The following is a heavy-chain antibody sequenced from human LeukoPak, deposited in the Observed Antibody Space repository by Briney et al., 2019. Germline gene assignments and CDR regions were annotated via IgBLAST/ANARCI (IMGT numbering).Heavy chain of an antibody. V-gene: IGHV3-33*06. J-gene: IGHJ4*02. CDR3: AKDPSDLGGSGSNNYFDC. CDR1: GFTFSSYG. D-gene: IGHD3-10*01. CDR2: VWNDGSTK. Sequence: PGTSLRLSCAASGFTFSSYGMHWVHQAPGMAPEWVAIVWNDGSTKHADSVKGRFTISRDNSKNMLYLEMHSLRAEDTAVYYCAKDPSDLGGSGSNNYFDCWGQGTLVTVSS.